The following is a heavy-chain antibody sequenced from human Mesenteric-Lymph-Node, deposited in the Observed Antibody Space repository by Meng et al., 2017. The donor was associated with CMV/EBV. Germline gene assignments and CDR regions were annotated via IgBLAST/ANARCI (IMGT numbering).Heavy chain of an antibody. D-gene: IGHD2-2*01. J-gene: IGHJ4*02. CDR2: ISSSGSTI. Sequence: GESLKISCAASGFTFSDYYMSWIRQAPGKGLEWVSYISSSGSTIYYADSVKGRFTISRDNAKNSLYLQMNSLRAEDTAVYYCARYCTSPNCDRSFDYWGQGVLVTVSS. CDR1: GFTFSDYY. CDR3: ARYCTSPNCDRSFDY. V-gene: IGHV3-11*04.